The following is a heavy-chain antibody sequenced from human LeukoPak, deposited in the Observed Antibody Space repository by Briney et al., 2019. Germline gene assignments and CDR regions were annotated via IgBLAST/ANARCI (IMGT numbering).Heavy chain of an antibody. CDR2: MNPNSGNT. D-gene: IGHD5-24*01. J-gene: IGHJ4*02. CDR1: GYTFTSHD. V-gene: IGHV1-8*01. CDR3: ARAPIVERGGEGYNDY. Sequence: GASVTVSCKASGYTFTSHDINWVRQAPGQGLEWKGWMNPNSGNTGYAQKFQGRVTMTRNTSMSTAYMELSSLRSEDTAVYYCARAPIVERGGEGYNDYWGQGTLVTVSS.